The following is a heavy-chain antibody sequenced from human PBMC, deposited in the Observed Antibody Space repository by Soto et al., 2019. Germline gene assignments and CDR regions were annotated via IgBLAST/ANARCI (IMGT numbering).Heavy chain of an antibody. J-gene: IGHJ4*02. CDR1: GFTFSSYS. CDR2: ISSSSSTI. Sequence: PGGSLRLSCAASGFTFSSYSMNWVRQAPGKGLEWVSYISSSSSTIYYADSVKGRFTISRDNAKNSLYLQMNSLRAEDTAVYYCARHITIFGVVIKFDYWGQGTLVTVSS. CDR3: ARHITIFGVVIKFDY. V-gene: IGHV3-48*01. D-gene: IGHD3-3*01.